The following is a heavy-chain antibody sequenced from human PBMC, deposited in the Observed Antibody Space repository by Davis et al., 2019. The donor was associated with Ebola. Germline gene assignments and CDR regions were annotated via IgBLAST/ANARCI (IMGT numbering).Heavy chain of an antibody. Sequence: GESLKISCAASGFTFSSYGMHWVRQAPGKGLEWVAVISYDGSNKYYADSVKGRFTISRDNSKNTLYLQMNSLRAEDTAVYYCAKDQVGATTGYWGQGTLVTVSS. J-gene: IGHJ4*02. CDR1: GFTFSSYG. V-gene: IGHV3-30*18. CDR3: AKDQVGATTGY. D-gene: IGHD1-26*01. CDR2: ISYDGSNK.